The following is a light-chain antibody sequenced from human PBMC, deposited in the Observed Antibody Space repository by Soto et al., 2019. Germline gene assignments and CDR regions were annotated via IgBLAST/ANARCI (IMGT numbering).Light chain of an antibody. CDR1: NSDIGAYNY. J-gene: IGLJ1*01. V-gene: IGLV2-14*01. CDR2: EVN. Sequence: QSALTQPASVSGSPGQSITLSCTGTNSDIGAYNYVSWFQQHPGKAPKLIISEVNNRPSGVSNRFSGSKSGNAASLTISGLQAEDEADYFCFAFTTSYTHVFGTETKVTVL. CDR3: FAFTTSYTHV.